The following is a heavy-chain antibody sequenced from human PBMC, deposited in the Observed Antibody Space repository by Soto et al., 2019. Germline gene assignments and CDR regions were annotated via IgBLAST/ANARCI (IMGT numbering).Heavy chain of an antibody. D-gene: IGHD4-17*01. CDR1: GGSISTGGYY. V-gene: IGHV4-31*03. CDR2: FYYSGST. CDR3: ARRYGDCFDF. Sequence: SETLSLTCTVSGGSISTGGYYWNLIRQDPGKGLEWIGYFYYSGSTYYNPSLKSRVTISVNTSKNQFSLKLSSVTAADTAVYYCARRYGDCFDFWGQGTLVTVSS. J-gene: IGHJ4*02.